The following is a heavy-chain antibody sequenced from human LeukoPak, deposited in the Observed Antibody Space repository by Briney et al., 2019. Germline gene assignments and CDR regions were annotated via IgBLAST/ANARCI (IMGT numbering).Heavy chain of an antibody. CDR2: ISAYNGNT. V-gene: IGHV1-18*01. Sequence: ASVKVSSKASGYTFTSYGISWVRQAPGQGLEWMGWISAYNGNTNYAQKLQGRVTMTTDTSTSTAYMELRSLRSDDTAVYYCARAPSYARYYDFWSGYYYFDYWGQGTLVTVSS. CDR3: ARAPSYARYYDFWSGYYYFDY. J-gene: IGHJ4*02. CDR1: GYTFTSYG. D-gene: IGHD3-3*01.